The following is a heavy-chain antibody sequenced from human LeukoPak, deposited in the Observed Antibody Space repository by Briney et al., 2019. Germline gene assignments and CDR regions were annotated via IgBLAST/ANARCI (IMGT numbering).Heavy chain of an antibody. Sequence: PSETLSLTCTVSGGSISSYYWSWIRQPPGKGLEWIGYIYTSGSTNYNPSLKSRVTISVDTSKNQFSLKLSSVTAAGTAVYYCARGSGSEENAFDIWGQGTMVTVSS. CDR3: ARGSGSEENAFDI. CDR1: GGSISSYY. CDR2: IYTSGST. D-gene: IGHD1-26*01. V-gene: IGHV4-4*09. J-gene: IGHJ3*02.